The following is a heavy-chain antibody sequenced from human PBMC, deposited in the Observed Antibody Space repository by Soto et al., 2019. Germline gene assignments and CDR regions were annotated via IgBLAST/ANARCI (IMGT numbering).Heavy chain of an antibody. V-gene: IGHV3-48*02. Sequence: VQLVESGGGLVQPGGSLRLSCAASGFTFSSYSMNWVRQAPGKGLEWVSYISSSSSTIYYADSVKGRFTISRDNAKNSLYLQMNSLRDEDTAVYYCARYGSGSYYNEEDAFDIWGQGTMVTVSS. J-gene: IGHJ3*02. CDR3: ARYGSGSYYNEEDAFDI. D-gene: IGHD3-10*01. CDR2: ISSSSSTI. CDR1: GFTFSSYS.